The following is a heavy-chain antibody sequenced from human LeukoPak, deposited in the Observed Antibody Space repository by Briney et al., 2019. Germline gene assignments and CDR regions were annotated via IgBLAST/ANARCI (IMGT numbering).Heavy chain of an antibody. Sequence: GGSLRLSCAASGFTFSNAWMSWVRQAPGKGLEWVGRIKSKTDGGTTDYAAPVKGRFTISRDDSKNTLYLQMNSLKTEDTAVYYCTPFNTGQLVNYWGQGTLVTVSS. CDR3: TPFNTGQLVNY. CDR2: IKSKTDGGTT. V-gene: IGHV3-15*01. CDR1: GFTFSNAW. D-gene: IGHD6-13*01. J-gene: IGHJ4*02.